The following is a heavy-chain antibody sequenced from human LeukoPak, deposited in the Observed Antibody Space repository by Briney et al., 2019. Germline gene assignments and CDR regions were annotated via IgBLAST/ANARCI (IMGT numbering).Heavy chain of an antibody. V-gene: IGHV3-23*01. CDR2: ISGSGGST. CDR1: GFTFSTYA. Sequence: GKSLRLSCAASGFTFSTYAMSWVRQAPGKGLELVSAISGSGGSTYYADSVKGRFTISRDNSKNTLYLQMNSLRAEDTAVYYCAKASCGLIDYWGQGTLVTVSS. CDR3: AKASCGLIDY. D-gene: IGHD2-21*01. J-gene: IGHJ4*02.